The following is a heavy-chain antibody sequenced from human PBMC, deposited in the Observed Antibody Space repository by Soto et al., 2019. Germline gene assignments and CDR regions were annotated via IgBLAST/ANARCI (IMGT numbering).Heavy chain of an antibody. Sequence: PGGSLRLSCAASGFTFSSYSMNWVRQAPGKGLEWVSSISSSSSYIYYADSVKGRFTISRDNAKNSLYLQMNSLRAEDTAVYYCARGTAARPIHDWFDPWGQGTLLTVSS. J-gene: IGHJ5*02. CDR2: ISSSSSYI. CDR3: ARGTAARPIHDWFDP. D-gene: IGHD6-6*01. CDR1: GFTFSSYS. V-gene: IGHV3-21*01.